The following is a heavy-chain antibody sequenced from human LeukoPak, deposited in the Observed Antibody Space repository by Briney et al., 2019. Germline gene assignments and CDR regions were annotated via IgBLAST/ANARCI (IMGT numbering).Heavy chain of an antibody. CDR1: GGSIGTYY. V-gene: IGHV4-4*08. Sequence: PSETLSLTCTVSGGSIGTYYWGWVRQPPGKGLECLAYIYGSGGTNYNPSLNSRVTISLDTANNQFSLNLSSVTAADTAVYYCAREGDADYYDRKGIDYWGQGTLVTVSS. CDR3: AREGDADYYDRKGIDY. J-gene: IGHJ4*02. D-gene: IGHD3-22*01. CDR2: IYGSGGT.